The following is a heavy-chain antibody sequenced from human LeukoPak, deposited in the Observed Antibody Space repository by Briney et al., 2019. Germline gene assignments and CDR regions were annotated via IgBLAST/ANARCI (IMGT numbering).Heavy chain of an antibody. CDR2: IYYSGST. V-gene: IGHV4-59*08. J-gene: IGHJ4*02. D-gene: IGHD3-22*01. Sequence: SETLSLTCTVSGGSISSYYWSWIRQPPGKGLEWIGYIYYSGSTNYNPSLKSRVTISVDTSKNQFSLKLSSVTAADTAVYYCARAKWLPYYYLDYWSQGTLVTVSS. CDR1: GGSISSYY. CDR3: ARAKWLPYYYLDY.